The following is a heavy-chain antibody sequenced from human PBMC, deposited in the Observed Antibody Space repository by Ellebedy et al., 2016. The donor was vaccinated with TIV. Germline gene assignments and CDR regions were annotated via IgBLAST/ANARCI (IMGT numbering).Heavy chain of an antibody. CDR1: GASMSDYY. CDR2: VYNSGTT. Sequence: SETLSLTCTVSGASMSDYYWTWIRQPPGKGLEWIGYVYNSGTTNYNPSLRSRVTISADTSQTQFSLKMRSVTAADTAVHFCVRGPKGSYYVSWGQGTLVTVSS. V-gene: IGHV4-59*01. CDR3: VRGPKGSYYVS. J-gene: IGHJ4*02.